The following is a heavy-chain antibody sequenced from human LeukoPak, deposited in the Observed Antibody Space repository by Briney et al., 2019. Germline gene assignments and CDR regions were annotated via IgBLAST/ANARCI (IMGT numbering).Heavy chain of an antibody. CDR1: GYTFTSYY. CDR2: INPSGGST. D-gene: IGHD3-22*01. Sequence: ASVKVSCKASGYTFTSYYMHWVRQAPGQGLEWMGIINPSGGSTSYAQTFQGRVTMTRDTSTSTVYMELSSLRSEDTAVYYCARDLVDDSSGYYSRGPSPGYWGQGTLVTVSS. V-gene: IGHV1-46*01. J-gene: IGHJ4*02. CDR3: ARDLVDDSSGYYSRGPSPGY.